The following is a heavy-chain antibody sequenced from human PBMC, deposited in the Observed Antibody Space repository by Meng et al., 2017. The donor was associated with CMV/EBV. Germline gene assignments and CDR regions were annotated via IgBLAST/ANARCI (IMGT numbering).Heavy chain of an antibody. V-gene: IGHV3-23*04. CDR3: AKGWELPPFDY. J-gene: IGHJ4*02. D-gene: IGHD2-15*01. CDR1: GFIVSTYY. CDR2: ISGSGGST. Sequence: VHVVGSGGDLGQPGGSLRLSCEASGFIVSTYYMTWVRQAPGKGLEWVSAISGSGGSTYYADSVKGRFTISRDNSKNTLYLQMNSLRAEDTAVYYCAKGWELPPFDYWGQGTLVTVSS.